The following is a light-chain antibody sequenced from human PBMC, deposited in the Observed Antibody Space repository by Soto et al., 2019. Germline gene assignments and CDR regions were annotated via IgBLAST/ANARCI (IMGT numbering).Light chain of an antibody. CDR1: SSDVGGYHY. CDR2: DVN. V-gene: IGLV2-11*01. Sequence: QSALTQPRSVSGSPGQSVTLSCTGTSSDVGGYHYVSWYQHHPGKAPKIIIYDVNKRPSGVPDHFSGSKSGNTASLTISGLQTEDEADYYCCSYAGSYTLVFGGGTKLTVL. CDR3: CSYAGSYTLV. J-gene: IGLJ2*01.